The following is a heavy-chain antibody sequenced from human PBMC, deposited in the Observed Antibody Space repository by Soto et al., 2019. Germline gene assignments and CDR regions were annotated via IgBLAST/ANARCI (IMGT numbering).Heavy chain of an antibody. V-gene: IGHV1-18*01. Sequence: ASVKVSCKTSGYSFTTYGISWVRQAPGQGLEWMGWISGYNGNTNYAQNLQGRVTMTTDTSTSTAYMELRSLRSDDTAVYYCAREGPAPYYYYGMDGWGQGSTVTVSS. CDR3: AREGPAPYYYYGMDG. CDR1: GYSFTTYG. J-gene: IGHJ6*02. CDR2: ISGYNGNT.